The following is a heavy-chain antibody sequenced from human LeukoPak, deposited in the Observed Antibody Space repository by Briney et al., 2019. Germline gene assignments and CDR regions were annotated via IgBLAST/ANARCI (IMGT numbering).Heavy chain of an antibody. CDR3: AREYSASEH. Sequence: ASVKVSSKASGYTFVGYYLQWVRQAPRQRLDWLAWIDPYTRNTHYAQKFQGRITVTRDTTVSTTYMELSWLTSDDTARYYCAREYSASEHWGQGTLVTVSS. D-gene: IGHD5-12*01. J-gene: IGHJ4*02. CDR1: GYTFVGYY. V-gene: IGHV1-2*02. CDR2: IDPYTRNT.